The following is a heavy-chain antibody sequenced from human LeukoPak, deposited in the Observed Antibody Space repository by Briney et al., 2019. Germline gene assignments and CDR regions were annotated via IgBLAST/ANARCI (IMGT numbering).Heavy chain of an antibody. Sequence: PGGSLRLSCAASGFIFSNYWMTWVRQAPGKGLEWVANIKQDGSEKNYVDSVKGRFTISRDNAKNSLYLQMNSLRAEDTAVYYCAKDQGDSSGYYYEGFDYWGQGTLVTVSS. V-gene: IGHV3-7*01. D-gene: IGHD3-22*01. CDR2: IKQDGSEK. J-gene: IGHJ4*02. CDR3: AKDQGDSSGYYYEGFDY. CDR1: GFIFSNYW.